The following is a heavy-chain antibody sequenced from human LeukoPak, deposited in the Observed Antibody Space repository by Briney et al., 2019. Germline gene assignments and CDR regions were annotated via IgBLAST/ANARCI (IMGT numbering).Heavy chain of an antibody. Sequence: GESLKISCKGSGYSFTSYWIGWVRQMPGKSLEWMGIIYPGDSDTRYSPSFQGQVTISADKSISTAYLQRSSLKASDTATYYCARLYDSSSAYYFDYWGQGTLVTVST. CDR3: ARLYDSSSAYYFDY. J-gene: IGHJ4*02. CDR2: IYPGDSDT. D-gene: IGHD6-6*01. CDR1: GYSFTSYW. V-gene: IGHV5-51*01.